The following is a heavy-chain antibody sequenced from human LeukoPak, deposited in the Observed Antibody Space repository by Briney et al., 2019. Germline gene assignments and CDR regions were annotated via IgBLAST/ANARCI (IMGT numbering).Heavy chain of an antibody. CDR1: GFTFSSYE. CDR2: ISDSGGRT. J-gene: IGHJ4*02. D-gene: IGHD1-7*01. V-gene: IGHV3-23*01. CDR3: TKEGKTRNWNYYQAKPVY. Sequence: GGSLRLSCAASGFTFSSYEMNWVRQAPGKGLEWVSAISDSGGRTYYADSVKGRFTISRDNSKNTLYLQMSSLRAEDTAVYYCTKEGKTRNWNYYQAKPVYWGQGTLVTVSS.